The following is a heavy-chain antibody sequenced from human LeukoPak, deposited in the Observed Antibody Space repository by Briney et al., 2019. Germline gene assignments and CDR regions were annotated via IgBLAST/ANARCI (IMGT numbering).Heavy chain of an antibody. CDR1: GYSISSGYY. CDR3: ARVGRLSSSSWYSPFDY. CDR2: IYHSGST. J-gene: IGHJ4*02. V-gene: IGHV4-38-2*02. D-gene: IGHD6-13*01. Sequence: SETLSLTCTVSGYSISSGYYWGWIRQPPGKGLEWIGSIYHSGSTYYNPSLKSRVTISVDTSKNRFSLKLSSVTAADTAVYYCARVGRLSSSSWYSPFDYWGQGTLVTVSS.